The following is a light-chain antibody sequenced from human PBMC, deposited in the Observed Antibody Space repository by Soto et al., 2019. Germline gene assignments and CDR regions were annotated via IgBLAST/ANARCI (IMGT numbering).Light chain of an antibody. CDR3: PQANSFPLT. Sequence: DIQMTQFPSSVSASVGDRVTITCRASQGINNLLGWYQQKPGKAPNLLIHGTSTLQRGVPSRFSGSGSGTDFTLTISSLQPEDFATYFCPQANSFPLTFGGGTRREIK. CDR2: GTS. CDR1: QGINNL. J-gene: IGKJ4*01. V-gene: IGKV1-12*01.